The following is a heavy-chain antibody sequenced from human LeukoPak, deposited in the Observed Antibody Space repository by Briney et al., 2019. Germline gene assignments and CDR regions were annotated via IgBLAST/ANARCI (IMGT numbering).Heavy chain of an antibody. V-gene: IGHV3-23*01. Sequence: PGASLRLSCAASGFTFSSYAMSWVRQAPGKGLEWVSAISGSGGSTYYADSVKGRFTISRDNSKNTLYLQMNSLRAEDTAVYYCAKPTDSSGYPLDFDYWGQGTLVTVSS. CDR3: AKPTDSSGYPLDFDY. CDR2: ISGSGGST. J-gene: IGHJ4*02. CDR1: GFTFSSYA. D-gene: IGHD6-19*01.